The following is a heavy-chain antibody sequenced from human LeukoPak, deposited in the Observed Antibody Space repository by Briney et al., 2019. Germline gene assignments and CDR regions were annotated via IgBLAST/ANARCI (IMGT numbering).Heavy chain of an antibody. V-gene: IGHV4-31*03. J-gene: IGHJ4*02. D-gene: IGHD1-1*01. CDR2: ISYSGST. CDR1: AGSISSGGYY. CDR3: ARVGDWNDLVY. Sequence: SETLSLTCTVSAGSISSGGYYWSWIRQLPGKGLEWIAYISYSGSTYYNPSFKSRVTISVDTSKNQFSLRLSSVTAADTAVYYCARVGDWNDLVYWGQGTLVTVSS.